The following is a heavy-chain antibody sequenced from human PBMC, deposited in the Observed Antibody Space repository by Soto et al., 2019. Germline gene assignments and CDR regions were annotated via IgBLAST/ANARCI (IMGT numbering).Heavy chain of an antibody. J-gene: IGHJ6*03. V-gene: IGHV4-34*01. CDR3: ARRPPPYYYYYMDV. CDR2: INHSGST. CDR1: GGSFSGYY. Sequence: QVQLQQWGAGLLKPSETLSLTCAAYGGSFSGYYWSWIRQPPGKGVEWIGEINHSGSTNYNPSLKSRVTISVDTSKNQFSLKLSSVTAGDTAVYYCARRPPPYYYYYMDVWGKGTTVTVSS.